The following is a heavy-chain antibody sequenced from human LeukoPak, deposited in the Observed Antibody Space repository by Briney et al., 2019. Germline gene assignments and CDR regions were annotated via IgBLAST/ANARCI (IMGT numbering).Heavy chain of an antibody. CDR1: GFTFSSYA. CDR2: ISYDGSNK. CDR3: ARAPIVVVVADPQFDY. V-gene: IGHV3-30-3*01. Sequence: GRSLRLSCAASGFTFSSYAMHWVRQAPGKGLEWEAVISYDGSNKYYADSVKGRFTISRDNSKNTLYLQMNSLRAEDTAVYYCARAPIVVVVADPQFDYWGQGTLVTVSS. D-gene: IGHD2-15*01. J-gene: IGHJ4*02.